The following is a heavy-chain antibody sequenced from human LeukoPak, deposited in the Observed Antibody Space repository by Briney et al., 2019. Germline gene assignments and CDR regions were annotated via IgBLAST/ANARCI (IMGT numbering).Heavy chain of an antibody. CDR2: INQDGREE. CDR3: VRDGGVSGYDLLDY. D-gene: IGHD5-12*01. V-gene: IGHV3-7*01. Sequence: GGSLRLSCAASGFTFSNYWMTWVRQAPGKGLEWVANINQDGREEYYMDSVKARFTISRDNAKDSLSLQMNSLRAEDTAVYYCVRDGGVSGYDLLDYWGQGTLVTVSS. J-gene: IGHJ4*02. CDR1: GFTFSNYW.